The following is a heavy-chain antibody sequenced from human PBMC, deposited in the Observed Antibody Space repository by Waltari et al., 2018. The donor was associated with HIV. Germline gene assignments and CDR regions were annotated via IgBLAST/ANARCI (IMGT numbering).Heavy chain of an antibody. V-gene: IGHV3-74*01. D-gene: IGHD2-8*01. CDR1: GFKFGDHW. CDR2: IDRDGRVL. J-gene: IGHJ6*02. CDR3: ARDVTLEYFGVYHSVLDV. Sequence: VQLVESGGTQIKPGRSLRLSCVASGFKFGDHWMHWVRHVRGKGLQWLSRIDRDGRVLKYGDPVKGRFTISRDNAKNTLFLELKSLTVDDTGVYYCARDVTLEYFGVYHSVLDVWGQGTTVTVSS.